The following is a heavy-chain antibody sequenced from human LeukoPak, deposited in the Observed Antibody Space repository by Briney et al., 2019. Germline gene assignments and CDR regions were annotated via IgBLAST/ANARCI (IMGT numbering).Heavy chain of an antibody. V-gene: IGHV4-4*02. CDR2: IYHTGST. CDR3: ASPPTYYYDSSGYYP. CDR1: GDSVSSDKW. J-gene: IGHJ5*02. D-gene: IGHD3-22*01. Sequence: PSETLSLTCAVSGDSVSSDKWWGWVRQSPGKGLEWIGEIYHTGSTNYNPSLKSRVTISVDKSKNQFSLKLSSVTAADTAVYYCASPPTYYYDSSGYYPWGQGTLVTVSS.